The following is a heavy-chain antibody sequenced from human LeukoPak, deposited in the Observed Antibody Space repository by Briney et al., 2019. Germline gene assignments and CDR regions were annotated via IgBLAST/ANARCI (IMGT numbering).Heavy chain of an antibody. CDR3: ARETSTTSRWFDP. Sequence: PSQTLSLTCTVSGGSISSGDYYWSWIRQPPGKGLEWIGYIYYSGSTYYNPSLKSRVTISVDTSKNQFSLKLSSVTAADTAVYYCARETSTTSRWFDPWGQGTLVTVSS. V-gene: IGHV4-30-4*01. CDR2: IYYSGST. J-gene: IGHJ5*02. D-gene: IGHD4-11*01. CDR1: GGSISSGDYY.